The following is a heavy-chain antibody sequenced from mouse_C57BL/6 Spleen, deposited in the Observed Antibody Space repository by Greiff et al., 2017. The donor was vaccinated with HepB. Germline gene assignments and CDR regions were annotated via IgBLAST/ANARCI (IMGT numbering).Heavy chain of an antibody. V-gene: IGHV1-66*01. CDR1: GYSFTSSY. CDR2: IYPGSGNT. CDR3: ARAYDYHSLYAMDY. J-gene: IGHJ4*01. D-gene: IGHD2-4*01. Sequence: QVQLKQSGPELVKPGASVKISCKASGYSFTSSYIHWVKQRPGQGLEWIGWIYPGSGNTKYNEKFKGKATLTADTSSSTAYMQLSSLTSEDSAVYYCARAYDYHSLYAMDYWGQGTSVTVSS.